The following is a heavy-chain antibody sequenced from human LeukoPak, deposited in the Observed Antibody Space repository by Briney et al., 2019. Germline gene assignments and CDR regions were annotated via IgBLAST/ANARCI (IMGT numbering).Heavy chain of an antibody. J-gene: IGHJ5*02. CDR2: IYHSGST. Sequence: SETLSLTCAVSGGSISSSNWWSWVRQPPGKGLEWAGEIYHSGSTNYNPSLKSRVTISVDKSKNQFSLKLSSVTAADTAVYYCARGGSSRPLGFDPWGQGTLVTVSS. V-gene: IGHV4-4*02. CDR1: GGSISSSNW. D-gene: IGHD6-13*01. CDR3: ARGGSSRPLGFDP.